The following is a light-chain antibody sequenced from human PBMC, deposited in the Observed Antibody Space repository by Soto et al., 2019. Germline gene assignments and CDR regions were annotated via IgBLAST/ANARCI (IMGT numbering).Light chain of an antibody. CDR2: DVI. V-gene: IGLV2-11*01. Sequence: QSALTQPASVSGSPGQSVTISCTGTSSDVGTYTYVSWYQQRPGKAPKLIIYDVIKRPSGVPDRFSGSKSGNTASLTISGLQAEDAADYYCCSYAGSYTHVFGTGTKGTVL. CDR1: SSDVGTYTY. J-gene: IGLJ1*01. CDR3: CSYAGSYTHV.